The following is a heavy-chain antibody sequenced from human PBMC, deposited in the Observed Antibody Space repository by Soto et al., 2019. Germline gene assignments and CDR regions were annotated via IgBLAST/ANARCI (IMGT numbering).Heavy chain of an antibody. CDR2: INLGTGIT. J-gene: IGHJ6*02. V-gene: IGHV1-46*01. Sequence: ASVKIASEAAGYTVTRSYINWVRQAPGQGLELMGIINLGTGITNYAQNFEGRITMTGDTSTSTVYMELSSLRSDDTAVYYCVRDRVSMDVWGHGTTVTVS. D-gene: IGHD3-10*01. CDR3: VRDRVSMDV. CDR1: GYTVTRSY.